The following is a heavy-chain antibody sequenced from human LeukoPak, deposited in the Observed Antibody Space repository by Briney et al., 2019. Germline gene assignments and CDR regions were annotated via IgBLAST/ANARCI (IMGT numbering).Heavy chain of an antibody. CDR2: INSDGSRT. J-gene: IGHJ6*02. CDR3: ARVLIAADVYYGLDV. V-gene: IGHV3-74*01. CDR1: GFSFSTFL. D-gene: IGHD6-13*01. Sequence: PGGSLRLSCAASGFSFSTFLMHWVRQAPGKGLVWVARINSDGSRTIYADSVRGRFTISRDNAKNTLYLQLNSLRAEDTAVYYCARVLIAADVYYGLDVWGQGTMVTVSS.